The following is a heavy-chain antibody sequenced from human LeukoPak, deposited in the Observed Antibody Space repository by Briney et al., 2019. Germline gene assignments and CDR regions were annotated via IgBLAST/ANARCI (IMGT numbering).Heavy chain of an antibody. Sequence: ASVKVSCKASGYTFTSYAMNWVRQAPGQGLEWMGWINTNTGNPTYAQGFTGRFVFSLDTSVSTAYLQISSLKAEDTAVYYCARSYSSSWYYYYGMDVWGQGTTVTASS. CDR1: GYTFTSYA. CDR2: INTNTGNP. CDR3: ARSYSSSWYYYYGMDV. V-gene: IGHV7-4-1*02. J-gene: IGHJ6*02. D-gene: IGHD6-13*01.